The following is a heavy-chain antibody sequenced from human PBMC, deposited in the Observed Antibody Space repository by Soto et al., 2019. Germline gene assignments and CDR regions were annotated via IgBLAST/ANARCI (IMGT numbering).Heavy chain of an antibody. Sequence: EVQLVESGVGLGMPGGSLRLSCAASGFTFSRYSMNWVRQAPGKGLEWVSSISSSSSYIYYADSVKGRLTITSDNAKNKLNLQMNSLKTEDTAVYYCAGVHGLTYDDMEVWGKGTTVTVYS. CDR2: ISSSSSYI. CDR3: AGVHGLTYDDMEV. V-gene: IGHV3-21*01. J-gene: IGHJ6*03. D-gene: IGHD7-27*01. CDR1: GFTFSRYS.